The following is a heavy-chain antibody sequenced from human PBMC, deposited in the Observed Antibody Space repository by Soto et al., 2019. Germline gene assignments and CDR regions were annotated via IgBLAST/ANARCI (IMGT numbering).Heavy chain of an antibody. D-gene: IGHD6-13*01. Sequence: ASVKVSCKASGYTFTSYGISWVRQAPGQGLEWMGWISAYNGNTNYAQKLQGRVTMTTDTSTSTAYMELSSLRSEDTAVYYCARVLIAAAGTSWFDPWGQGTLVTVSS. J-gene: IGHJ5*02. V-gene: IGHV1-18*01. CDR3: ARVLIAAAGTSWFDP. CDR1: GYTFTSYG. CDR2: ISAYNGNT.